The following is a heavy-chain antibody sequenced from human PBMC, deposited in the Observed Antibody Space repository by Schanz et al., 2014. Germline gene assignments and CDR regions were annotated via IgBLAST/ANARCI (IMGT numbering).Heavy chain of an antibody. CDR2: ISGSGGST. J-gene: IGHJ4*02. CDR1: GFTFSSYA. Sequence: EVQLLESGGGLVQPGGSLRLSCAASGFTFSSYAMSWVRQAPGKGLEWVSAISGSGGSTYYADSVKGRFTISRDNSKNTLYLQMNSLRAEDTAVYYCAKDAENTAMITDYFDYWGQGTRVTVSS. CDR3: AKDAENTAMITDYFDY. D-gene: IGHD5-18*01. V-gene: IGHV3-23*01.